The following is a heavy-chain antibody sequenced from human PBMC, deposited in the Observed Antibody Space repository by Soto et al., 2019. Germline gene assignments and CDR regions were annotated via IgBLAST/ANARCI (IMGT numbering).Heavy chain of an antibody. CDR2: ISWNSGNI. CDR1: GFTFDDYA. J-gene: IGHJ3*01. Sequence: EVQLVESGGGVVQPGRSLRLSCTASGFTFDDYAMNWVRQAPGKGLEWVSSISWNSGNIVYADSVRGRFTISRDNAKTSLHLQMNSLRAEDTALYYCTKGASTSCFSAFDLWCQGTMVTVSS. V-gene: IGHV3-9*01. CDR3: TKGASTSCFSAFDL. D-gene: IGHD2-2*01.